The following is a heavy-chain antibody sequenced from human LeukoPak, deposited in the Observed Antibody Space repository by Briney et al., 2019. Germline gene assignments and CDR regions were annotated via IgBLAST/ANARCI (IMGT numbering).Heavy chain of an antibody. D-gene: IGHD3-22*01. CDR3: ATSDDSSGSD. CDR1: GFIFSNYW. V-gene: IGHV3-7*01. CDR2: INQDESVK. Sequence: GGSLRLFCAASGFIFSNYWMSWVRQAPGKGLQWVANINQDESVKHHVESVKGRFTISRDNAKNSVYLQMNSLRAEDTAVYYCATSDDSSGSDWGQGTLVTVSS. J-gene: IGHJ1*01.